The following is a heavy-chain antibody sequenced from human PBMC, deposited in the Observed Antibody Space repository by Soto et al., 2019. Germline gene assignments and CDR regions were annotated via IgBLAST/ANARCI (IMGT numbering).Heavy chain of an antibody. V-gene: IGHV4-59*01. J-gene: IGHJ4*02. CDR1: GVPIDSDF. CDR2: VSYTGSA. Sequence: KASETLSLTCTVSGVPIDSDFWSWFRQPPGEGLEWIGYVSYTGSAYYNPSLKTRVTLSIDTSANQFSLRLTSVTAADTAVYFCERGTVHMGGTEFDSWGQGTLVTVSS. CDR3: ERGTVHMGGTEFDS. D-gene: IGHD1-1*01.